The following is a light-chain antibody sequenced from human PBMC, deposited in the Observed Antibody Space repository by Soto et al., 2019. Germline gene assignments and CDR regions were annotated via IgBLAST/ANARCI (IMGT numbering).Light chain of an antibody. V-gene: IGKV3D-15*01. CDR1: QSVSSS. Sequence: EIVMTQSPATLSVSPGERATLSCRASQSVSSSLAWYQQKPGQAPRLLIHGVSIRATGIPVRISGSGSGTEFTLTLSRLQTEDFAIYYCQQYHNWPWTFGQGTKVEIK. CDR2: GVS. J-gene: IGKJ1*01. CDR3: QQYHNWPWT.